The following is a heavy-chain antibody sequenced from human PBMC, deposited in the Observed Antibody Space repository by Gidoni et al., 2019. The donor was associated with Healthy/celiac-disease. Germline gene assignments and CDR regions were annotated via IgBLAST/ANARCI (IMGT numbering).Heavy chain of an antibody. CDR1: GGSFSGYY. CDR2: INHSGST. CDR3: ARGPRGAARPEY. J-gene: IGHJ4*02. Sequence: QVQLQQWGAGLLKPSETLSLTCAVYGGSFSGYYWSWIRQPPGKGLEWIGEINHSGSTNYNPSLKSRVTISVDTSKNQFSLKLSSVTAADTAVYYCARGPRGAARPEYWGQGTLVTVSS. D-gene: IGHD6-6*01. V-gene: IGHV4-34*01.